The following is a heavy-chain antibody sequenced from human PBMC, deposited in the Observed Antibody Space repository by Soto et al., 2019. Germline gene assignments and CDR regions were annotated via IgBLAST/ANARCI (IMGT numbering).Heavy chain of an antibody. D-gene: IGHD3-10*01. Sequence: ASVKVSCKASGYTFTSYAMHWVRQAPGQRLEWMGWINAGNGNTKYSQKFQGRVTITRDTSASTAYMELRSLRSDDTAAYYCAREYYYGSGGAYWGQGTLVTVSS. CDR3: AREYYYGSGGAY. CDR1: GYTFTSYA. V-gene: IGHV1-3*01. J-gene: IGHJ4*02. CDR2: INAGNGNT.